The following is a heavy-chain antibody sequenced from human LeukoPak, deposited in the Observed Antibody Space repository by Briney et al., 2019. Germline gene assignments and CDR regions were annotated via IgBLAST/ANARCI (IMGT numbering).Heavy chain of an antibody. Sequence: SQTLSLTCTVSGGSISSYYWSWIRQPPGKGLEWIGYIYYSGSTNYNPSLKSRVTISVDTSKNQFSLRLSSVTAADTAVYYCARAFSNYYAFDIWGQGTMVTVSS. D-gene: IGHD4-11*01. CDR1: GGSISSYY. J-gene: IGHJ3*02. CDR2: IYYSGST. V-gene: IGHV4-59*01. CDR3: ARAFSNYYAFDI.